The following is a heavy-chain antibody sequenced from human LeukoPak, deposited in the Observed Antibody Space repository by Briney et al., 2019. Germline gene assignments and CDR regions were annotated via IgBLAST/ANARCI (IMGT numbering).Heavy chain of an antibody. CDR2: ISGSGGST. D-gene: IGHD6-19*01. CDR3: AKDRRSQWLVQDY. V-gene: IGHV3-23*01. Sequence: GGSLRLSCAASGFTFSSYAMSWVRQAPGKGLEWVSAISGSGGSTYYADSVKGRFTISRGNSKNTLYLQMNSLRAEDTAVYYCAKDRRSQWLVQDYWGQGTLVTVSS. J-gene: IGHJ4*02. CDR1: GFTFSSYA.